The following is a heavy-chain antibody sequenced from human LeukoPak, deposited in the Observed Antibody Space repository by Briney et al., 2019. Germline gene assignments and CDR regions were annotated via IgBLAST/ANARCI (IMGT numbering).Heavy chain of an antibody. CDR2: IYYSGST. D-gene: IGHD3-10*01. Sequence: SETLSLTCTVSGGSISSYYWSWIRQPPGKGLEWIGYIYYSGSTNYNPSLKSRVTISVDTSKNQFSLKLSSVTAADTAVYYCAMGPSYYYYSVMDVWGQGTTVTVSS. CDR3: AMGPSYYYYSVMDV. J-gene: IGHJ6*02. CDR1: GGSISSYY. V-gene: IGHV4-59*01.